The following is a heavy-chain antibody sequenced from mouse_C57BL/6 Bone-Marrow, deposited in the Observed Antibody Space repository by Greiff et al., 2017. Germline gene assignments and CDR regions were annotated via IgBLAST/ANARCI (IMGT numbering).Heavy chain of an antibody. D-gene: IGHD1-1*01. Sequence: VQLQQSGAELVKPGASVKLSCKASGYTFTSYWMHWVKQRPGQGLEWIGMIHPNSGSTNYNEKFKSKATLTVDKSSSTAYMQLSSLTSEDSAVYYCARNYGSSLAMDYWGQGTSVTVSS. V-gene: IGHV1-64*01. CDR2: IHPNSGST. CDR3: ARNYGSSLAMDY. CDR1: GYTFTSYW. J-gene: IGHJ4*01.